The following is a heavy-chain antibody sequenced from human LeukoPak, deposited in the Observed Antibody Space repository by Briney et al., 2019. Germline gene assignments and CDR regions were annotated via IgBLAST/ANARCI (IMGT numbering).Heavy chain of an antibody. CDR3: ARASIVGATNY. D-gene: IGHD1-26*01. J-gene: IGHJ4*02. CDR2: ISAYNGNT. V-gene: IGHV1-18*01. CDR1: NYTFTNYG. Sequence: GASVKVSCKASNYTFTNYGISWVRQAPGQGLEWMGWISAYNGNTNYAQTLQGRVTMTTDTSTSTAYMELRSLRSDDTAVYYCARASIVGATNYWGQGTLVTVSS.